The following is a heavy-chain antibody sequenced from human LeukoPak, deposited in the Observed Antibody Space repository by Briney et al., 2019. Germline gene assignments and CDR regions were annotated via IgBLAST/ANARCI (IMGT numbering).Heavy chain of an antibody. CDR3: ASGVVDDGSGSYYTPFDP. CDR1: GFTFSSYG. CDR2: IRYDGSNK. D-gene: IGHD3-10*01. V-gene: IGHV3-30*02. Sequence: PVGSLRLSYAASGFTFSSYGMHWVRQAPGKGLEWVAFIRYDGSNKYYADSVKGRFTISRDNSKNTLYLQMNSLRAEDTAVYYCASGVVDDGSGSYYTPFDPWGQGTLVTVSS. J-gene: IGHJ5*02.